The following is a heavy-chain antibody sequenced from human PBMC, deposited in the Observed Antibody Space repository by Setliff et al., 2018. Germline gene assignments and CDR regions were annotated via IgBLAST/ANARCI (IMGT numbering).Heavy chain of an antibody. CDR2: ISVYNGNA. Sequence: ASVKVSCKASGDSFSNYAISWVRQAPGQGLEWMGWISVYNGNANYAQKLQGRVTMTTDTSTSTAYMELRSLRSDDTAVYFCARDRFYNSWSGTSITAPHDAFDIWGQGTMVTVSS. D-gene: IGHD3-3*01. CDR3: ARDRFYNSWSGTSITAPHDAFDI. V-gene: IGHV1-18*01. CDR1: GDSFSNYA. J-gene: IGHJ3*02.